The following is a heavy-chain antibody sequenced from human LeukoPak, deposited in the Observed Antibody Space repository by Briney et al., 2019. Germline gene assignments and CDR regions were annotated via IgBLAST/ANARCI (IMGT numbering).Heavy chain of an antibody. CDR2: ISSSSSTI. V-gene: IGHV3-48*01. CDR3: ATDFGGGPDY. J-gene: IGHJ4*02. Sequence: PGGSLRLSCAASGFTFSSYSMNWVRQAPGKGLEWVSYISSSSSTIYYADSVKGRFTISRDNAKNSLYLQMNSLRAEDTAVYYCATDFGGGPDYWGRGTLVTVSS. CDR1: GFTFSSYS. D-gene: IGHD3-10*01.